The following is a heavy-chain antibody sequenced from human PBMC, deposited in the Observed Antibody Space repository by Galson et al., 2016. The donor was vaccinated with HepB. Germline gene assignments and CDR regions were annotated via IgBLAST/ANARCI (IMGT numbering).Heavy chain of an antibody. J-gene: IGHJ4*02. V-gene: IGHV1-18*01. CDR1: GDNLSRYT. CDR3: AREGGTGDLYFDY. Sequence: SVKVSCKASGDNLSRYTVTWVRQAPGQGLEWMGWISAYNGNTNYAQKYQGRVTMTRDTSTGTGYMELRRLRSDDTAVYYCAREGGTGDLYFDYWGQGTLVTVSS. D-gene: IGHD7-27*01. CDR2: ISAYNGNT.